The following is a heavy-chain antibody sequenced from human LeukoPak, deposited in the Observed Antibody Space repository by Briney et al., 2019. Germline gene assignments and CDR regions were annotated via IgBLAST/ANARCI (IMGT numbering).Heavy chain of an antibody. CDR3: AKEYYDFWSGYPHDY. Sequence: PGGSLRLSCTASGFTFGDYAMSWVRQAPGKGLEWVGFIRSKAYGGTTEYAASVKGRFTISRDDSKSIAYLQMNSLKTEDTAVYYCAKEYYDFWSGYPHDYWGQGTLVTVSS. CDR1: GFTFGDYA. D-gene: IGHD3-3*01. J-gene: IGHJ4*02. CDR2: IRSKAYGGTT. V-gene: IGHV3-49*04.